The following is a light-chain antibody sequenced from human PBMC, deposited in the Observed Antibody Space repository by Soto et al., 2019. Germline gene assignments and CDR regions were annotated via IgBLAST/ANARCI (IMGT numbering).Light chain of an antibody. V-gene: IGKV1-9*01. J-gene: IGKJ1*01. Sequence: DIQLTQSPFFLSASVGDRVTITCRASQGIRSYLAWYQQRPGKAPELLIYGASTLRTGVASRFSGSGSGTEFTLTISSLQPEDFATYYCQQYSSYLWTFGQGTKVEIK. CDR1: QGIRSY. CDR2: GAS. CDR3: QQYSSYLWT.